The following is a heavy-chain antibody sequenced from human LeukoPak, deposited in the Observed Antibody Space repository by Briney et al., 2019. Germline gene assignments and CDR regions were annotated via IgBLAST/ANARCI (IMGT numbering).Heavy chain of an antibody. D-gene: IGHD6-19*01. CDR1: GFTFSSYS. J-gene: IGHJ4*02. V-gene: IGHV3-20*04. CDR3: ARGSRALAVAGTGDY. CDR2: INWNGGST. Sequence: GPGGSLRLSCAASGFTFSSYSMNWVRQAPGKGLEWVSGINWNGGSTGYADSVKGRFTISRDNAKNSLYLQMNSLRAEDTALYYCARGSRALAVAGTGDYWGQGTLATVSS.